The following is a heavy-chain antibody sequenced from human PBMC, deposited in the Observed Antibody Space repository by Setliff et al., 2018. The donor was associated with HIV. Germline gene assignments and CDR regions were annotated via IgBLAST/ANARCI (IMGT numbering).Heavy chain of an antibody. V-gene: IGHV4-59*08. Sequence: SETLSLTCAVSGVSISAYFWSWIRQSPEKGLEWIGYIDNSGNTNYSPSLKSRITISRDTSKNQFSLKLSAVTAADTAVYYCARGAYDSSGTFDYWGQGTLVTVS. D-gene: IGHD3-22*01. J-gene: IGHJ4*02. CDR1: GVSISAYF. CDR2: IDNSGNT. CDR3: ARGAYDSSGTFDY.